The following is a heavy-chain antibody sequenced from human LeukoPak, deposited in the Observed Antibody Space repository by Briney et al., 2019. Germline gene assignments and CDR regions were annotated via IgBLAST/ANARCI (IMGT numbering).Heavy chain of an antibody. CDR2: INHSGSI. J-gene: IGHJ4*02. CDR1: GGSFSGYY. CDR3: ARGLSGPRLQD. Sequence: SETLSLTCAVYGGSFSGYYWSWIRHPPENGLEWIGEINHSGSINYNPSLKSRVTISVDTSKNQFSLKLSSVTAADTAVYYCARGLSGPRLQDWGQGTLVTVSS. D-gene: IGHD5-12*01. V-gene: IGHV4-34*01.